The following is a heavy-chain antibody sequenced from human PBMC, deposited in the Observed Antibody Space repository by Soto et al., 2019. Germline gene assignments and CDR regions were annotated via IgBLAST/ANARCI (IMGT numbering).Heavy chain of an antibody. CDR2: IIPFFGTA. Sequence: SVKVSCKASGGTFSTFGISWVRQAPGQGLEWMGGIIPFFGTAKYSQKFEDRISITADESTNTVYMDLRSLTSEDTAIYYCARSAPMDAGDKYYYDFWGQGTLVTVSS. J-gene: IGHJ4*02. D-gene: IGHD3-16*01. CDR1: GGTFSTFG. V-gene: IGHV1-69*13. CDR3: ARSAPMDAGDKYYYDF.